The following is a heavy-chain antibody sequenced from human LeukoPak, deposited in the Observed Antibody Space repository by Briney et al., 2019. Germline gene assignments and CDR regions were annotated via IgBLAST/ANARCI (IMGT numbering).Heavy chain of an antibody. V-gene: IGHV4-31*03. J-gene: IGHJ6*02. Sequence: SQTLSLTCTVSGGSISSGGYYWSWIRQHPGKGLEWIGYIYYSGSTYYNPSLKSRVTISVDTSKNQFSLKLSSVTAADTAVYYCARDRRYCSSTSCPDHGVDVRGQGTTVTVSS. D-gene: IGHD2-2*01. CDR1: GGSISSGGYY. CDR2: IYYSGST. CDR3: ARDRRYCSSTSCPDHGVDV.